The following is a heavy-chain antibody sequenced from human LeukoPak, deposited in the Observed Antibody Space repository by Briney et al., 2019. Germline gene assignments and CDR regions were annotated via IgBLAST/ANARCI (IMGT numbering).Heavy chain of an antibody. D-gene: IGHD2-21*02. Sequence: SVKVSCKASGGTFRRYTISWVRQAPGQGLEWMGRIIPIFGTANYAQKFQGRVTITADESTSTAYMELSSLRSEDTAVYYCAREEREYCGGDCNDGFDIWGQGTMVTVSS. CDR2: IIPIFGTA. V-gene: IGHV1-69*13. J-gene: IGHJ3*02. CDR3: AREEREYCGGDCNDGFDI. CDR1: GGTFRRYT.